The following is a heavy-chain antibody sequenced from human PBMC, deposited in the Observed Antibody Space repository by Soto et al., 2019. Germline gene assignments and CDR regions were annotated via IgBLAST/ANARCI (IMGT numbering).Heavy chain of an antibody. D-gene: IGHD3-10*01. CDR2: IYSGGYT. CDR1: GFTVSNNY. Sequence: EVQLVESGGGLIQPGGSLRLSCAVSGFTVSNNYMSWVHQAPGKGLEGVSVIYSGGYTAYGDSVKGRFTISRDNSKNTLLHKMNSRGADGTPFFYCATHPGGGGYWGQGTLVTVSS. V-gene: IGHV3-53*01. CDR3: ATHPGGGGY. J-gene: IGHJ4*02.